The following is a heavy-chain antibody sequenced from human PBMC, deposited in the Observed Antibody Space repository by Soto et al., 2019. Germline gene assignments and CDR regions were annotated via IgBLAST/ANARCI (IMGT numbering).Heavy chain of an antibody. CDR3: ARDNRRSGYDSSGYCH. D-gene: IGHD3-22*01. CDR2: IKQDGSEK. J-gene: IGHJ1*01. V-gene: IGHV3-7*01. Sequence: SCKASGYTFTSYGISWVRQAPGKGLEWVANIKQDGSEKYYVDSVKGRFTISRDNAKNSLYLQMNSLRAEDTAVYYCARDNRRSGYDSSGYCHWG. CDR1: GYTFTSYG.